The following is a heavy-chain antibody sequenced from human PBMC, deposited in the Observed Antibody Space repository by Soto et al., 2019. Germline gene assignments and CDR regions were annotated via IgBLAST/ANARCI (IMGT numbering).Heavy chain of an antibody. D-gene: IGHD3-9*01. Sequence: GGSMRLSCAASGFTISSYAMRWVRQAPGKGLEWVSAISGSGGSTYYADSVTGRFTISRDNSKNTLYLQMNSLRAEDTTVYYCAKDQDTQLLRYFDWSPFDYWGQGTLVTVSS. J-gene: IGHJ4*02. V-gene: IGHV3-23*01. CDR3: AKDQDTQLLRYFDWSPFDY. CDR1: GFTISSYA. CDR2: ISGSGGST.